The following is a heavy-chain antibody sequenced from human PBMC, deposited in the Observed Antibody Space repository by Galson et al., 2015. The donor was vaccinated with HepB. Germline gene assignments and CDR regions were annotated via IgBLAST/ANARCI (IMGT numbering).Heavy chain of an antibody. CDR3: VRDKAQDYYDSSGYYHYYYYYGMDV. V-gene: IGHV3-21*01. CDR1: GFAFSTYT. CDR2: ISGRSSSI. J-gene: IGHJ6*02. D-gene: IGHD3-22*01. Sequence: SLRLSCAASGFAFSTYTMNWVRQAPGKGLEWVSSISGRSSSIYYADSVKGRFTISRDNAKNSLYLHLKSLRAEDTAVYYCVRDKAQDYYDSSGYYHYYYYYGMDVWGQGATVTVSS.